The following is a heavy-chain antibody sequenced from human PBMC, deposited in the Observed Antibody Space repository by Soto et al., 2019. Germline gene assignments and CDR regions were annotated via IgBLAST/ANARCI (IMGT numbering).Heavy chain of an antibody. Sequence: QVQLQESGPGLVKPSETLSLTCTISGGPMNNYYCSWFRQPRGQGLEWIGYMGYNGFTRYNPSLRSRVAISLDSAKNQFPLNLRSVTAADTALYYCARPGFGELHGLVDVWGQGITVTVSS. CDR2: MGYNGFT. CDR3: ARPGFGELHGLVDV. CDR1: GGPMNNYY. D-gene: IGHD3-10*01. J-gene: IGHJ6*02. V-gene: IGHV4-59*08.